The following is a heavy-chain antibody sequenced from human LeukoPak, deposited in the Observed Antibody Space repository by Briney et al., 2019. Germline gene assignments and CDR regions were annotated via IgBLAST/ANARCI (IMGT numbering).Heavy chain of an antibody. Sequence: GGSLRLSCAASGFTVSSNFMSWVRQAPGKGLEWVSVIYSGVTTYYADSVKGRFTVSRDDSKNTLYLQMNSLRGDDTAVYYCAKDGTSYYYIYCWGQGTLVTVSS. V-gene: IGHV3-66*02. CDR3: AKDGTSYYYIYC. J-gene: IGHJ4*02. D-gene: IGHD2/OR15-2a*01. CDR2: IYSGVTT. CDR1: GFTVSSNF.